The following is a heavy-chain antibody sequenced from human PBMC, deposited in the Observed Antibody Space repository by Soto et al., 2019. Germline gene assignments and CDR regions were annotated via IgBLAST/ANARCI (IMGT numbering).Heavy chain of an antibody. V-gene: IGHV3-23*01. CDR2: ISGSGGNT. CDR3: AKVPNSGSYFYFDY. D-gene: IGHD1-26*01. Sequence: PGGSLRLSCAASGFTFSSYAMGWVRQSPGGGLEWVSAISGSGGNTYYPDSVKGRFTISRDNSESTLYLQMNSLRAEDTALYYCAKVPNSGSYFYFDYWGLGTLFTVSS. J-gene: IGHJ4*02. CDR1: GFTFSSYA.